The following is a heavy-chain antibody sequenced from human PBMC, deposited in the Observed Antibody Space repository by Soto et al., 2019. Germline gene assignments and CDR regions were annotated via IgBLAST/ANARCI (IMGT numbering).Heavy chain of an antibody. CDR3: AREPFSGSYYGSDV. D-gene: IGHD1-26*01. Sequence: PGGSLRLSCAASGFTFSSYGMHWVRQAPGKGLEWVAVIWYDGSNKYYADSVKGRFTISRDNSKNTLYLQMNSLRAEDTAVNYCAREPFSGSYYGSDVWGRGATVTVSS. V-gene: IGHV3-33*01. CDR2: IWYDGSNK. J-gene: IGHJ6*02. CDR1: GFTFSSYG.